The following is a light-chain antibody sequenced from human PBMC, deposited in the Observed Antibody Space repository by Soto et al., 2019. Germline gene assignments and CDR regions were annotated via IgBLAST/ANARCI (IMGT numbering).Light chain of an antibody. Sequence: QSALTQPASVSGSPGQSITISCTGTNNDVGGYNYVSWYQHHPGNAPKLIIYDVTNRPSGVSNRFSGSKSGNTASLTISGLQAEDEADYYCSSYTSTTTLVVFGGGTKLTVL. V-gene: IGLV2-14*03. CDR3: SSYTSTTTLVV. J-gene: IGLJ2*01. CDR2: DVT. CDR1: NNDVGGYNY.